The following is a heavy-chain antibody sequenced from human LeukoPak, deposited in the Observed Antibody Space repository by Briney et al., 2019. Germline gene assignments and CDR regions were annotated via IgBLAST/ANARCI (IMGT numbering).Heavy chain of an antibody. Sequence: GGSLRLSCAASGFTFSSYAMSWVRQAPGKGLEWVSTISGSDDGTYYADSVKGRFTISRGNSKNTLYLQMNSLRAEDTAMYFCARNRYGYGSGGYSPEHFHHWGQGTLVTVSS. CDR3: ARNRYGYGSGGYSPEHFHH. CDR1: GFTFSSYA. V-gene: IGHV3-23*01. CDR2: ISGSDDGT. J-gene: IGHJ1*01. D-gene: IGHD3-22*01.